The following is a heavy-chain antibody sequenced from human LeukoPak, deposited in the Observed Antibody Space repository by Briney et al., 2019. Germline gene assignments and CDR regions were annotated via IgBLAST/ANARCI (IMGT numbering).Heavy chain of an antibody. CDR2: ISAYNGNT. CDR3: ARERVAAAGGNWFDP. J-gene: IGHJ5*02. D-gene: IGHD6-13*01. V-gene: IGHV1-18*01. Sequence: ASVKVSCKASGYTFTSYGISWVRQAPGQGLEWMGWISAYNGNTNYAQKLQGRVTMTTDTSTSTAYMELRSLRSDDTAVYYCARERVAAAGGNWFDPWGQGTLVTASS. CDR1: GYTFTSYG.